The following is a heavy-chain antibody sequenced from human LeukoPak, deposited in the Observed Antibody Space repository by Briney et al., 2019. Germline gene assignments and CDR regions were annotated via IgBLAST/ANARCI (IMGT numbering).Heavy chain of an antibody. V-gene: IGHV1-3*01. J-gene: IGHJ5*02. CDR3: ARGGDYYGSGSYYNAENWFDP. CDR2: INAGNGNT. CDR1: GYTFTSYA. D-gene: IGHD3-10*01. Sequence: ASVKVSCKASGYTFTSYAMHWVRQAPGQRLEWMGWINAGNGNTKYSQKFQGRVTITRDTSASTAYMELSSLRSEDTAVYYCARGGDYYGSGSYYNAENWFDPWGQGTLVTVSS.